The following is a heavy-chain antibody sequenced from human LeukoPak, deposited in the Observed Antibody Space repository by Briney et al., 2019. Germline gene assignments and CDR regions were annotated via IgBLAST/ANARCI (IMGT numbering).Heavy chain of an antibody. D-gene: IGHD5-18*01. CDR3: ASGAYTYGYDP. CDR2: INGDGSTT. Sequence: PGGSLRLSCAASGFPFSSYSMHWARQAPGKGLMWVSRINGDGSTTTHADSVKGRFTISRDNAKSTLYLQMNSLRAEDTAVYFCASGAYTYGYDPWGQGTLVTVSS. V-gene: IGHV3-74*01. CDR1: GFPFSSYS. J-gene: IGHJ5*02.